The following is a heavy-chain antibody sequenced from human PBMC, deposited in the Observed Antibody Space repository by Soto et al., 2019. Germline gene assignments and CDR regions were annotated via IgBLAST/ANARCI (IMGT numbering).Heavy chain of an antibody. CDR2: ISWNSGSI. Sequence: GGSLGLSCAASGFSFDDYAMQWVRQAPGKGLERVSGISWNSGSIGYADSVKGRFTISRDNAKNSLYLQMNSLRAEDTALYYCAKDIEEYYDFWSGYYSYMDVWGKGTTVTVSS. CDR1: GFSFDDYA. J-gene: IGHJ6*03. CDR3: AKDIEEYYDFWSGYYSYMDV. D-gene: IGHD3-3*01. V-gene: IGHV3-9*01.